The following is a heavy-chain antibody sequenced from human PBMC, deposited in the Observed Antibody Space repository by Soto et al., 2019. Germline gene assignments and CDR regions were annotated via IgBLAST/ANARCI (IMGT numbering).Heavy chain of an antibody. V-gene: IGHV3-33*01. CDR2: IWYDGSNK. CDR3: ARQHRDILTGLRWNGMDV. J-gene: IGHJ6*02. CDR1: GFTFSSYG. D-gene: IGHD3-9*01. Sequence: GGSLRLSCAASGFTFSSYGMHWVRQAPGKGLEWVAVIWYDGSNKYCADSVKGRFTISRDNSKNTLYLQMNSLRAEDTAVYYCARQHRDILTGLRWNGMDVWGQGTTVTVSS.